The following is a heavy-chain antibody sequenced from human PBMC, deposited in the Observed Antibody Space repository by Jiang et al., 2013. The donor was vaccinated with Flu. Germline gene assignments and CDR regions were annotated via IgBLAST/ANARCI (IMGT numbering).Heavy chain of an antibody. CDR2: IIPILGIA. CDR3: ARDTYDPTDFYYYYGMDV. V-gene: IGHV1-69*04. CDR1: GGTFSSYA. Sequence: CKASGGTFSSYAISWVRQAPGQGLEWMGRIIPILGIANYAQKFQGRVTITADKSTSTAYMELSSLRSEDTAVYYCARDTYDPTDFYYYYGMDVWGQGTTVTVSS. D-gene: IGHD3-3*01. J-gene: IGHJ6*02.